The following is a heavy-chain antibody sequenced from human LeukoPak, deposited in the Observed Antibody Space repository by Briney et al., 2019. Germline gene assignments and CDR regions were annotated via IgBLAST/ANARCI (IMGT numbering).Heavy chain of an antibody. J-gene: IGHJ4*02. V-gene: IGHV4-34*01. CDR3: ARGPGISY. CDR2: INHSGST. D-gene: IGHD3-10*01. CDR1: GGSFSGYY. Sequence: SETLSLTCAVYGGSFSGYYWSWIRQPPGKGLEWIGEINHSGSTIYNPSLKSRVTISVDTSKNQFSLKLSSVTAADTAVYYCARGPGISYWGQGTLVTVSS.